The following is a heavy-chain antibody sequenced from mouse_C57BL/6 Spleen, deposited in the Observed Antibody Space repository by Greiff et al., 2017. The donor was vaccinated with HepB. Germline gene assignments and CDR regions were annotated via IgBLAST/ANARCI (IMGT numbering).Heavy chain of an antibody. Sequence: QVQLQQPGAELVKPGASVKLSCKASGYTFTSYWMHWVKQRPGRGLAWIGRIYPNSGGTKYNEKFKSKATLTVDKPSSTAYMQLSSLTSEDSAVYYCASDYYCYDFDYWGQGTTLTVSS. CDR2: IYPNSGGT. J-gene: IGHJ2*01. CDR3: ASDYYCYDFDY. D-gene: IGHD2-2*01. V-gene: IGHV1-72*01. CDR1: GYTFTSYW.